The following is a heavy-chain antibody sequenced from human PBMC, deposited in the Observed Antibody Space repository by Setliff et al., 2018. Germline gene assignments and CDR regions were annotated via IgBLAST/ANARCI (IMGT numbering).Heavy chain of an antibody. CDR2: IYYSGST. CDR1: GGSISSYY. D-gene: IGHD5-12*01. V-gene: IGHV4-59*01. J-gene: IGHJ4*02. CDR3: ATYGAYARHYFDY. Sequence: SETLSLTCTVSGGSISSYYWSWIRQPPGKGLEWIGYIYYSGSTNYNPSLRSRVTISVDTSKNQFSLKLSSVTAADTAVYYCATYGAYARHYFDYWGQGTLVTVSS.